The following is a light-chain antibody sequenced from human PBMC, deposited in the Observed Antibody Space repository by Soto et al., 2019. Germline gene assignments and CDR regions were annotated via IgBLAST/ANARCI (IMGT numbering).Light chain of an antibody. CDR2: AAS. CDR1: QSITSS. CDR3: QQYIYRPWT. V-gene: IGKV3-15*01. Sequence: EIVITQSPATVSVFPGESATLSCRASQSITSSVAWYQQKPGQAPKLLIYAASTRAKGISDRFSGSGSGTEFTLAISGXQSEDFAVYYCQQYIYRPWTFGQGTKVDTK. J-gene: IGKJ1*01.